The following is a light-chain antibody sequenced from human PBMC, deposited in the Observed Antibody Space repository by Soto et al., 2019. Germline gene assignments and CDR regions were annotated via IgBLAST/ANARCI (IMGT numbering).Light chain of an antibody. CDR3: QQYGDSPPIT. CDR2: GVS. CDR1: QGVSRGY. Sequence: IVWTQSPGTLSLSPCERATLSCRASQGVSRGYLAWYQKKAGQAHRLLIYGVSSRATGVSHRFSGSGSGTDFTLTISGLEPEDVAVYYCQQYGDSPPITVGQGTQLEIK. J-gene: IGKJ5*01. V-gene: IGKV3-20*01.